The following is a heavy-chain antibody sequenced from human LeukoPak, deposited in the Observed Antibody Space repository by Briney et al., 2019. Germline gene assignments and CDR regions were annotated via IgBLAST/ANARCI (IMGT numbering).Heavy chain of an antibody. V-gene: IGHV4-59*01. CDR2: IYYSGST. CDR1: GGSISSYY. Sequence: PSETLSLTCTVSGGSISSYYWSWIRQPQRTGMEWDGYIYYSGSTNYNPSLKSRVTISVDTSKNQFSPKLSSVTAADTAVYYCARDPGPDYYDSSGYYSLNAFDIWGQGTMVTVSS. CDR3: ARDPGPDYYDSSGYYSLNAFDI. D-gene: IGHD3-22*01. J-gene: IGHJ3*02.